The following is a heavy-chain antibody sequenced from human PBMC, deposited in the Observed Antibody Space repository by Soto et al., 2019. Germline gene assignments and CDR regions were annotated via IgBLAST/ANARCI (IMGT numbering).Heavy chain of an antibody. CDR3: ARDGRYCGGDCYSYYYYYGMDV. V-gene: IGHV3-33*01. CDR1: GFTFSSYG. D-gene: IGHD2-21*02. CDR2: IWYDGSNK. Sequence: VQLVESGGGVVQPGRSLRLSCAASGFTFSSYGMHWVRQAPGKGLEWVAVIWYDGSNKYYADSVKGRFTISRDNSKNTLYLQMNSLRAEDTAVYYCARDGRYCGGDCYSYYYYYGMDVWGQGTTVTVSS. J-gene: IGHJ6*02.